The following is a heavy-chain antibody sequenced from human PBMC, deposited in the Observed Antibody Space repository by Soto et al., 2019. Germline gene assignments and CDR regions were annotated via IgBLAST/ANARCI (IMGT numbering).Heavy chain of an antibody. CDR3: AVIPPSTGNWFDP. CDR2: MNPNSGNA. Sequence: QVQLVQSGAEVKKPGASVKVSCKASGYTFTSYDINWVRQATGQGLEWMGWMNPNSGNAGYAQKFQGRVTMTRNTSLSTAYMELSSLRSEDTAVYYCAVIPPSTGNWFDPWGQGTLVRVSS. CDR1: GYTFTSYD. J-gene: IGHJ5*02. D-gene: IGHD2-2*01. V-gene: IGHV1-8*01.